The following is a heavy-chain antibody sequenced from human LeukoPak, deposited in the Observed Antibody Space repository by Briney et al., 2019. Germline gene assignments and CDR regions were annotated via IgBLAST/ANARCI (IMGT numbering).Heavy chain of an antibody. Sequence: SETLSLTCTVSGGSISSSSYYWGWIRQPPGKGLEWIGSIYYSGSTYYNPSLKSRVTISVDTSKNQFSLKLSSVTAADTAVYYCARVNGNAAAGRWFDPWGQETLVTVSS. CDR2: IYYSGST. D-gene: IGHD6-13*01. CDR1: GGSISSSSYY. J-gene: IGHJ5*02. V-gene: IGHV4-39*07. CDR3: ARVNGNAAAGRWFDP.